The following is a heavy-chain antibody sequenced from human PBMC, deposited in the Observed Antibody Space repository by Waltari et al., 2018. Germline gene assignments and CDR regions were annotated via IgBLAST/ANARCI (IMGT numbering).Heavy chain of an antibody. CDR3: ARQLQYDYDSSGYGAFDI. CDR2: IYTSGST. CDR1: GGSISSYY. D-gene: IGHD3-22*01. Sequence: QVQLQESGPGLVKPSETLSLTCTVSGGSISSYYWSWIRQPAGKGLEWIWRIYTSGSTNSTPALKSRVTMSVDTSKNQFSLKLSSVTAADTAVYYCARQLQYDYDSSGYGAFDIWGQGTMVTVSS. J-gene: IGHJ3*02. V-gene: IGHV4-4*07.